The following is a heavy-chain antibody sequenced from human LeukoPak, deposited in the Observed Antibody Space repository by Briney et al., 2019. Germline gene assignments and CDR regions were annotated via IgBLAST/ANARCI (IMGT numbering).Heavy chain of an antibody. CDR2: ISGSGGST. CDR3: AKDLWFGEGHDAFDI. J-gene: IGHJ3*02. V-gene: IGHV3-23*01. D-gene: IGHD3-10*01. CDR1: GFTFSSYA. Sequence: GGSLRLSCAASGFTFSSYAMSWVRQAPGKGLEWVSAISGSGGSTYYADSVKGRFTISRDHSMNTLYLQLNSLRAEDTAVYFCAKDLWFGEGHDAFDIWGQGTLVSVSS.